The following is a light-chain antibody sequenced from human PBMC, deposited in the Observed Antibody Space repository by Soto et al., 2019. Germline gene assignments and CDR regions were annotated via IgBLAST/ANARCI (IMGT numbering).Light chain of an antibody. CDR2: GAS. V-gene: IGKV3-20*01. CDR3: QQYGSSPRP. J-gene: IGKJ1*01. Sequence: EIVLTQSPGTLSLSPGERATLSCRASQSVSSFLAWYQQKPGRAPRLLIYGASSRATGIPDRFSGSGSGTDFHLTISRLEPEDFAVYYCQQYGSSPRPFGQGTEVEIK. CDR1: QSVSSF.